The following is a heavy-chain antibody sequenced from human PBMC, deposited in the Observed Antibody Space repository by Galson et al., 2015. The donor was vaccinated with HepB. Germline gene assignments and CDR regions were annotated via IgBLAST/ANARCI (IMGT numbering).Heavy chain of an antibody. CDR2: ISYDGSNK. CDR1: GFTFSSYA. Sequence: SLRLSCAASGFTFSSYAMHWVRQAPGKGLEWVAVISYDGSNKYYADSVKGRFTISRDNSKNTLYLQMNSLRAEDTAVYYCARVSASYYDSSGYRYFQHWGQGTLVTVSS. J-gene: IGHJ1*01. V-gene: IGHV3-30*04. D-gene: IGHD3-22*01. CDR3: ARVSASYYDSSGYRYFQH.